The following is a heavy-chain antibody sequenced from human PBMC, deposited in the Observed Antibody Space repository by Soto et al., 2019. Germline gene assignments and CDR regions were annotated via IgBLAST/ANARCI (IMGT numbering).Heavy chain of an antibody. V-gene: IGHV4-61*01. CDR2: IYYSGST. D-gene: IGHD5-12*01. CDR1: GCSVSSGSYY. CDR3: ARGDGWLRYTFDP. Sequence: TLSLTCTVSGCSVSSGSYYWSWIRQPPGKGLEWIGYIYYSGSTNYNPSLKSRVTISVDTSKNQFSLKLSSVTAADTAVYYCARGDGWLRYTFDPWGQGTLVTVSS. J-gene: IGHJ5*02.